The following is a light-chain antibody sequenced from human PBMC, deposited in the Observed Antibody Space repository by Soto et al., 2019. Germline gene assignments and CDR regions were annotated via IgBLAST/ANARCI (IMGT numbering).Light chain of an antibody. V-gene: IGKV1-5*01. CDR3: QQYDTFPGT. Sequence: DIQLTQSPSTLSASVGDRVTITCRASQNINTWLAWYQQKPGKAPKLLIYDASTLESGVPSRFSGSGSGTEFTLTISSLQPTDFATYYCQQYDTFPGTFGQGTTVEIK. J-gene: IGKJ1*01. CDR1: QNINTW. CDR2: DAS.